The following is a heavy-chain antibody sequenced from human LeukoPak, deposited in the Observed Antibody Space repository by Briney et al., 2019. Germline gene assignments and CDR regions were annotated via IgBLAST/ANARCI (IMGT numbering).Heavy chain of an antibody. CDR2: ISAYNGNT. J-gene: IGHJ4*02. V-gene: IGHV1-18*01. CDR3: ARGRLSLITARANFFDY. CDR1: GYTFISYG. Sequence: ASVKVSCKASGYTFISYGISWVRQAPGQGLEWMGWISAYNGNTNYAQKLQGRVTMTTDTSTSTAYMELRSLRSDDTAVYYCARGRLSLITARANFFDYWGQGTRVTVSS. D-gene: IGHD3-16*01.